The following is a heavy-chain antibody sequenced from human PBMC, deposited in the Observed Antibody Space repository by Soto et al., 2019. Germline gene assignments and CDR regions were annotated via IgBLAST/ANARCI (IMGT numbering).Heavy chain of an antibody. D-gene: IGHD3-3*01. V-gene: IGHV3-23*01. CDR1: GFNFSNYA. Sequence: EVQLLESGGDFKQPGGSLRLSCVGSGFNFSNYALNWVRQAPGKRLEWVSVISGNSGTTYYAASVKGRLTISRGNSTKTPYLPQNSMRAADTAVYYCAKGRHLTVFRVITPFDSWGRGTLVNVSS. CDR2: ISGNSGTT. J-gene: IGHJ4*02. CDR3: AKGRHLTVFRVITPFDS.